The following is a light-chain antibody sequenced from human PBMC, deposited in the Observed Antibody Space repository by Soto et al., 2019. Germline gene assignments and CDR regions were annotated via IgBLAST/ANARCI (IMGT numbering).Light chain of an antibody. CDR3: SSYTSSSTLGV. J-gene: IGLJ1*01. V-gene: IGLV2-14*01. Sequence: QSALTQPASVSGSPGQSITISCTGTSSDVGGYNYVSWYQQHPGKAPKLMIYDVSNRPSGVSNRFSGSKSGNTASLTISGLQAEDAADYYCSSYTSSSTLGVFGTGTKVTVL. CDR2: DVS. CDR1: SSDVGGYNY.